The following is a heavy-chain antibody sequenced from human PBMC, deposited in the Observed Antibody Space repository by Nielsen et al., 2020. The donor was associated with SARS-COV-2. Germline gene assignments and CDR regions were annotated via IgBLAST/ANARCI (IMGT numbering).Heavy chain of an antibody. Sequence: GGSLRLSCKGSGSSFTSYWISWVRQMPGKGLEWMGRIDPSDSYTNYSPSFQGHVTISADKSISTAYLQWSSLKASDTAMYYCARQGSGGVGFDYWGQGTLVTVSS. CDR3: ARQGSGGVGFDY. V-gene: IGHV5-10-1*01. CDR1: GSSFTSYW. D-gene: IGHD6-19*01. J-gene: IGHJ4*02. CDR2: IDPSDSYT.